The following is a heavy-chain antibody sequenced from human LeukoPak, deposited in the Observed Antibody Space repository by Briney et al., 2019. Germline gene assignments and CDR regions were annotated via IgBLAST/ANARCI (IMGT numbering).Heavy chain of an antibody. V-gene: IGHV2-5*02. CDR1: GFSLSISDVTSKVG. D-gene: IGHD1-1*01. CDR2: VYWDDDK. J-gene: IGHJ4*02. Sequence: SGPTLVNPTQALTLTCTCSGFSLSISDVTSKVGVGWIRQPPGKALEWLALVYWDDDKRYTPTLKCMLTITKDTPKHQVVLTMTNMDPVDTATYFCAHATQRWYSFDSWGRGPWSPSPQ. CDR3: AHATQRWYSFDS.